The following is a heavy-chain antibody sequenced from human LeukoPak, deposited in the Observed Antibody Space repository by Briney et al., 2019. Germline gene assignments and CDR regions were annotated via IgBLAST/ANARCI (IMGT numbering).Heavy chain of an antibody. CDR2: IYISGST. CDR1: GGSIRSYY. Sequence: SETLSLTCTVSGGSIRSYYWSWIRQPAEKGLEWIGRIYISGSTNYNPSLKSRITMSVDTSKNQFSLKLSSVTAADTAVYYCARHNSGSSDFDYWGQGTLVTVSS. V-gene: IGHV4-4*07. D-gene: IGHD1-26*01. J-gene: IGHJ4*02. CDR3: ARHNSGSSDFDY.